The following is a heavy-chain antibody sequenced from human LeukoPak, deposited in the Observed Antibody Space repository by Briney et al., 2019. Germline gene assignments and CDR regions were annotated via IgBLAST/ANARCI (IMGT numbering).Heavy chain of an antibody. D-gene: IGHD2-8*01. CDR3: ARTPYCTNGICYNRYYFDF. Sequence: PGGSLRLSCAASGFTLSNYNVNAVRQAPGKGLEWVSSIRGSSTSMYYADSVKGRFSISRDNAKNSLYLQMDSLRAEDTAVYYCARTPYCTNGICYNRYYFDFWGQGALVTVSS. V-gene: IGHV3-21*01. CDR1: GFTLSNYN. CDR2: IRGSSTSM. J-gene: IGHJ4*02.